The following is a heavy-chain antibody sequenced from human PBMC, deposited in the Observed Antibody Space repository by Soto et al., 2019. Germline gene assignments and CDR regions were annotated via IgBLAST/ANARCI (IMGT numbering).Heavy chain of an antibody. CDR2: ISAYNGNT. CDR3: ARDITIFGVVIIRGGSDAFDI. CDR1: GYTFTSYG. D-gene: IGHD3-3*01. V-gene: IGHV1-18*01. Sequence: ASVKVSCKASGYTFTSYGISWVRQAPGQGLEWMGWISAYNGNTNYAQKLQGRVTMTTDTSTSTAYMELRSLRSDDTAVYYCARDITIFGVVIIRGGSDAFDIWGQGTMVTVSS. J-gene: IGHJ3*02.